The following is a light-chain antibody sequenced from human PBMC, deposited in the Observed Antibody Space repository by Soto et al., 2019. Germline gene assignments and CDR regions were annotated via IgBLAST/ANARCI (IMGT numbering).Light chain of an antibody. CDR2: GAS. CDR1: QSVSSSY. CDR3: RQYGSAPLFA. J-gene: IGKJ3*01. Sequence: EIVLTQSPGTLSLSPGERATLSCRASQSVSSSYLAWYQQKPGQAPRLLIYGASSRATGIPDRFSGSGSGTVFTITISRLVPDDFAVFYCRQYGSAPLFAFGLGTKVDIE. V-gene: IGKV3-20*01.